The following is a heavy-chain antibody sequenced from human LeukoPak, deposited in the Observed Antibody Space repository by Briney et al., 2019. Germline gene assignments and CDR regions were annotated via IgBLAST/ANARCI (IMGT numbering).Heavy chain of an antibody. CDR1: GFTFSRYA. V-gene: IGHV3-23*01. Sequence: GGSLRLSCAASGFTFSRYAMSWGRQGPGEGVGGGSFISGSGGSTFYADSVKGRFTISRDNSKNTLYLQMNSLRAEDTAVYYCARGLNPYCSGGSCYGYAFDIWGQGTMVTVSS. CDR2: ISGSGGST. J-gene: IGHJ3*02. CDR3: ARGLNPYCSGGSCYGYAFDI. D-gene: IGHD2-15*01.